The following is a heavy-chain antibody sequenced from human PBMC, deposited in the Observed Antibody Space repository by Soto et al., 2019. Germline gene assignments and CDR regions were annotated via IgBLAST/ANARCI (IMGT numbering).Heavy chain of an antibody. CDR1: NGSISNYY. V-gene: IGHV4-4*07. J-gene: IGHJ5*02. CDR2: VYSSGSA. CDR3: XRSGHKESWFDP. D-gene: IGHD6-25*01. Sequence: QVQLQESGPGLVKPSETLSLSCTVSNGSISNYYWNWIRRPAGKGLEWIGRVYSSGSASYNPSLRSRVTMSVDTSKNQFSLKLNSVTAAXXXXXXXXRSGHKESWFDPWGXGTXXXVSX.